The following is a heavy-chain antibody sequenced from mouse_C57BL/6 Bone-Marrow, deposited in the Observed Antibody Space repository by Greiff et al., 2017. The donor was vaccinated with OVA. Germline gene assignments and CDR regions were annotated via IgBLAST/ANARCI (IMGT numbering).Heavy chain of an antibody. CDR2: INPYNGGT. D-gene: IGHD1-1*01. V-gene: IGHV1-19*01. J-gene: IGHJ4*01. CDR1: GYTFTDYY. CDR3: AGRFPPYGSRYYAMDY. Sequence: EVQLQQSGPVLVKPGASVKMSCKASGYTFTDYYMNWVKQSHGKSLEWIGVINPYNGGTSSNQKFKGKATLTVAKSSRTAYMELNSLTSADSAVYYSAGRFPPYGSRYYAMDYWGQGTSVTVSS.